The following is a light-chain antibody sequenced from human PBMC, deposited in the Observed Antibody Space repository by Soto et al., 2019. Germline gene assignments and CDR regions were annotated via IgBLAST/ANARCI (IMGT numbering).Light chain of an antibody. CDR1: QGIKNY. Sequence: DIQMTQSPSPMSASVVDTVAITCRASQGIKNYLAWFQQKPGKAPKSLIYAASTLQSGVPSRFSGSGYGTDFTLTITGLQPDDFATYFCQHYYTFPYAFGQGTKLAI. J-gene: IGKJ2*01. CDR2: AAS. CDR3: QHYYTFPYA. V-gene: IGKV1-16*01.